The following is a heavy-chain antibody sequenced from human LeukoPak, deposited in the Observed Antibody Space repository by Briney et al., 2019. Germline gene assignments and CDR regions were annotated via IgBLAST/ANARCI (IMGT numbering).Heavy chain of an antibody. CDR3: AELGITMIGGV. V-gene: IGHV3-48*04. Sequence: GGSLRLSCAASGFTLSSYWMTWVRQAPGKGLEWVSYISSSGSTIYYADSVKGRFTISRDNAKNSLYLQMNSLRAEDTAVYYCAELGITMIGGVWGKGTTVTISS. CDR1: GFTLSSYW. J-gene: IGHJ6*04. D-gene: IGHD3-10*02. CDR2: ISSSGSTI.